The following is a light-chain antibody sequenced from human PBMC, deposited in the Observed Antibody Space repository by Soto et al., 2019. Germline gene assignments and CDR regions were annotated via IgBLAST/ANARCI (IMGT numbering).Light chain of an antibody. CDR2: SNS. CDR3: QSYDSSLSGWV. J-gene: IGLJ3*02. Sequence: QAVVTQPPSVSGAPGQRVTISCTGSSSNIGAGYDVHWYQQFPGTVPKLLIHSNSNRPSGVPDRFSGSKSGTSASLAITGLQAEDEADYYCQSYDSSLSGWVFGGGTKLTVL. CDR1: SSNIGAGYD. V-gene: IGLV1-40*01.